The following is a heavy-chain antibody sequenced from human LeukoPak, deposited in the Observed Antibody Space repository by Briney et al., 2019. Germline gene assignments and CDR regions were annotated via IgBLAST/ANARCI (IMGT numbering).Heavy chain of an antibody. CDR3: CSVRDSSAYYHSGVDY. CDR2: IRSKAYRGTA. Sequence: PGGSLRLSCTTSGFTFGDYAMSWVRQAPGKGLEWVGFIRSKAYRGTAQYAASVKGRFTISRDVSKSITYLQTNSLETEDTAVYYCCSVRDSSAYYHSGVDYWGQGTLVTVSS. V-gene: IGHV3-49*04. D-gene: IGHD3-22*01. J-gene: IGHJ4*02. CDR1: GFTFGDYA.